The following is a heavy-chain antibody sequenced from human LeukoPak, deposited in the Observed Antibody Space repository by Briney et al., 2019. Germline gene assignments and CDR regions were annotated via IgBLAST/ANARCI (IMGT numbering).Heavy chain of an antibody. CDR1: GYSFTGYY. Sequence: ASVKVSCKASGYSFTGYYMHWVRQAPGQGLEWMGWIYPKSGATNYAQKFRGRVTMSRGTSINTVYMEVTRLRSDDTAMYYCARRGIPVAGTAYFDLWGRGTLVTVSS. J-gene: IGHJ2*01. CDR3: ARRGIPVAGTAYFDL. V-gene: IGHV1-2*02. D-gene: IGHD6-19*01. CDR2: IYPKSGAT.